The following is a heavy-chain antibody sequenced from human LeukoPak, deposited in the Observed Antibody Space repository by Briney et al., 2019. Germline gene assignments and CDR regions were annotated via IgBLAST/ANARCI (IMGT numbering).Heavy chain of an antibody. Sequence: PGGSLRLSCAASGFTFSSYWMHWVRQAPGKGLVWVSRINSDGSSTSYADSVKGRFTISRDNAKNTLYLQMNSLRAEDTAMYYCARDPHYGDANYYFDYWGQGTLVTVSS. J-gene: IGHJ4*02. CDR2: INSDGSST. D-gene: IGHD4-17*01. V-gene: IGHV3-74*01. CDR1: GFTFSSYW. CDR3: ARDPHYGDANYYFDY.